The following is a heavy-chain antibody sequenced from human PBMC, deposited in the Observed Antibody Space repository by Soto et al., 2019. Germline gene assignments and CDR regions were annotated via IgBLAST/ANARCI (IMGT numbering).Heavy chain of an antibody. CDR1: GGSISDYY. Sequence: PSETLSLTCAVYGGSISDYYWSWVRQPPGKGLEWIGEINHSGSSNYNPSLKSRVTISEDTSKNQFSLKLISVTAADTAVYYCARGVYYYDTSAYPTYYGLDVWGQGTTVTVSS. D-gene: IGHD3-22*01. CDR2: INHSGSS. CDR3: ARGVYYYDTSAYPTYYGLDV. V-gene: IGHV4-34*01. J-gene: IGHJ6*02.